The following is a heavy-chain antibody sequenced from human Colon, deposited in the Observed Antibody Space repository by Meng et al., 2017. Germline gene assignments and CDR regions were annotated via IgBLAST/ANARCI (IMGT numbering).Heavy chain of an antibody. J-gene: IGHJ4*02. CDR1: AGSFSGYY. CDR3: ARGVAGGLGIHFDY. D-gene: IGHD3-16*01. Sequence: HSGAARFNPSEPLSLTCAFHAGSFSGYYSNWIHQSPGKGPEWIGQINHSGRTIYNPSLKSRVTTSIDTSKNQFSLNLTSATAADTAVYYCARGVAGGLGIHFDYWGQGTLVTVSS. V-gene: IGHV4-34*01. CDR2: INHSGRT.